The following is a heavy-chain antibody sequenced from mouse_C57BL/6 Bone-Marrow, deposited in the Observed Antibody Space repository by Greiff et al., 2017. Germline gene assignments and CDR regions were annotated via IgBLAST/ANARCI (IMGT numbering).Heavy chain of an antibody. J-gene: IGHJ4*01. CDR2: ISYDGSN. CDR1: GYSITSGYY. V-gene: IGHV3-6*01. CDR3: ARLRRDAMDY. D-gene: IGHD1-1*01. Sequence: DVKLVESGPGLVKPSQSLSLTCSVTGYSITSGYYWNWIRQFPGNKLEWMGYISYDGSNNYNPSLKNRISITRDTSKNQFFLKLNSVTTEDTATYYCARLRRDAMDYWGQGTSVTVSS.